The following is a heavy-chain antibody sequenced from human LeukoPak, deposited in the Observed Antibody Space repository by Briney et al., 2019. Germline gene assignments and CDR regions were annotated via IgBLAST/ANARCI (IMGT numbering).Heavy chain of an antibody. J-gene: IGHJ6*03. V-gene: IGHV4-61*02. D-gene: IGHD5-18*01. CDR2: IYTSGST. Sequence: PSETLSLTCTVSGGSISSGSYYWSWIRQPAGKRVEWIGRIYTSGSTNYNPSLKSRVTISVDTSKNQFSLKLSSVTAADTAVYYCASARYSYGSYYCYYMDVWGKGTTVTVSS. CDR1: GGSISSGSYY. CDR3: ASARYSYGSYYCYYMDV.